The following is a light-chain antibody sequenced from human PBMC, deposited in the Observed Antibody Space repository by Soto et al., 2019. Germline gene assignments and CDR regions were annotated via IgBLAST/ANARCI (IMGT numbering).Light chain of an antibody. CDR2: DAS. V-gene: IGKV3-11*01. CDR3: QHPPNS. J-gene: IGKJ4*01. CDR1: QSVSTD. Sequence: ALAQSRVALSLSPGERATLSCRASQSVSTDLAWYQQKPGQAPRLLIYDASNRATGIPVRFAGSGSGTDFALTLSSLATEAFVLYYCQHPPNSFGGGTKVDIK.